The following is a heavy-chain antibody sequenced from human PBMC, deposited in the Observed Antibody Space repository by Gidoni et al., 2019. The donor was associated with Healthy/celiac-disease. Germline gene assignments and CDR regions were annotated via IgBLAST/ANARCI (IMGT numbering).Heavy chain of an antibody. CDR3: ARGSDYDFWSGYPYFDY. D-gene: IGHD3-3*01. CDR1: GGTFSSYA. V-gene: IGHV1-69*06. J-gene: IGHJ4*02. Sequence: QVQLVQSGAAVKKPGSSVKVSCKASGGTFSSYAISWVRQAPGQGLEWMGGIIPIFGTANYAQKFQGRVTITADKSTSTAYMELSSLRSEDTAVYYCARGSDYDFWSGYPYFDYWGQGTLVTVSS. CDR2: IIPIFGTA.